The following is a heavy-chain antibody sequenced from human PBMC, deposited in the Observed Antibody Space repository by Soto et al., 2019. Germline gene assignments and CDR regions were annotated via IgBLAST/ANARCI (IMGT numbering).Heavy chain of an antibody. CDR1: GFTFSSYA. D-gene: IGHD2-15*01. J-gene: IGHJ5*02. CDR3: ARDPGYCSGGSCYGWFDP. Sequence: GSLRLSCAASGFTFSSYAMHWVRQAPGEGLEWVAVISYDGSNKYYADSVKGRFTISRDNSKNTLYLQMNSLRAEDTAVYYCARDPGYCSGGSCYGWFDPWGQGTLVTVSS. CDR2: ISYDGSNK. V-gene: IGHV3-30-3*01.